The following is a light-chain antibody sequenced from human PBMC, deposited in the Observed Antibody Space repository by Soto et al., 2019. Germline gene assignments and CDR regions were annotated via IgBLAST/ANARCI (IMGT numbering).Light chain of an antibody. CDR3: AAWDDSLNGPV. V-gene: IGLV1-44*01. CDR1: RSNIGKNT. Sequence: QSVLTQAPSASGTPGQRVTITCSGSRSNIGKNTVSWYQQLPGTAPKLLIYSIIQVLSGVPDRFSGSKSGTSASLAISGLQSEDEAEYYCAAWDDSLNGPVFGGGTKLTVL. CDR2: SII. J-gene: IGLJ3*02.